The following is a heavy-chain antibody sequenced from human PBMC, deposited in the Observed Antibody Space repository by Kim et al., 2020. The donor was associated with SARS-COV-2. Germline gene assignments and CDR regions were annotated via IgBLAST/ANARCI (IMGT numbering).Heavy chain of an antibody. CDR3: ARGGGTLGFWSGYYTRGWFDP. Sequence: ASVKVSCKASGYTFTSYDINWVRQATGQGLEWMGWMNPNSGNTGYAQKFQGRVTMTRNTSISTAYMELSSLRSEDTAVYYCARGGGTLGFWSGYYTRGWFDPWGQGTLVTVSS. CDR1: GYTFTSYD. CDR2: MNPNSGNT. D-gene: IGHD3-3*01. J-gene: IGHJ5*02. V-gene: IGHV1-8*01.